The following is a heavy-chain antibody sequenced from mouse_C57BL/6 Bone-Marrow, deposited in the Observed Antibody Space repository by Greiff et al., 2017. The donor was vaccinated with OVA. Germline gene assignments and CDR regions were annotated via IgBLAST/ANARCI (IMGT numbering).Heavy chain of an antibody. Sequence: EVQRVESGAELVRPGASVKLSCTASGFNIKDDYMHWVKQRPEQGLEWIGWIDPENGDTEYASKFQGKATITADTSSNTAYLQLSILTSEDTAVYYCTTEDYYGSSYAMDYWGQGTSVTVSS. V-gene: IGHV14-4*01. CDR1: GFNIKDDY. CDR3: TTEDYYGSSYAMDY. CDR2: IDPENGDT. J-gene: IGHJ4*01. D-gene: IGHD1-1*01.